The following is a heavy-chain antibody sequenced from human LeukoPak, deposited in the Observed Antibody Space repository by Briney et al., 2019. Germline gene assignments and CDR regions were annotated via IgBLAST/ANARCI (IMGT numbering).Heavy chain of an antibody. CDR2: IYYSGST. CDR1: GGSISSSSYY. V-gene: IGHV4-39*01. J-gene: IGHJ4*02. Sequence: SETLSLTCTVSGGSISSSSYYWGWIRQPPGKGLEWIGSIYYSGSTYYNPSLKSRVTISVDTSKNQFSLKLSSVTAADTAVYYYARFADRRMYYFDYWGQGTLVTVSS. CDR3: ARFADRRMYYFDY.